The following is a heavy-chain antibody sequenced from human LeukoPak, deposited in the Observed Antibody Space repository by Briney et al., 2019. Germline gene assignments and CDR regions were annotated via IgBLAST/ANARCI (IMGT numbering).Heavy chain of an antibody. CDR2: ILYTGTT. Sequence: SETLSLTCAVSGGSITSYYWSWIRQSPGKGLEWIGSILYTGTTNYNPSLKSRVTISLDTSKNQSSLKLRSVATEDTAASFCARARWSPYFFANWGQGTLVTVSS. V-gene: IGHV4-59*01. D-gene: IGHD6-13*01. CDR3: ARARWSPYFFAN. J-gene: IGHJ4*02. CDR1: GGSITSYY.